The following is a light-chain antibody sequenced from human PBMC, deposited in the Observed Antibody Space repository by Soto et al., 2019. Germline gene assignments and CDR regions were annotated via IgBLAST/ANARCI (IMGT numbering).Light chain of an antibody. CDR3: QQYHNWPPQYT. V-gene: IGKV3-15*01. CDR2: GAS. J-gene: IGKJ2*01. CDR1: QTVASN. Sequence: EIVMTQSPASLSVSPGEGATLSCRASQTVASNLAWYQQKPGQGPRLLIHGASTRATGVPARFSGSGSGTDFTFTISSLQSEDFAVYYCQQYHNWPPQYTFGQGTKLQIK.